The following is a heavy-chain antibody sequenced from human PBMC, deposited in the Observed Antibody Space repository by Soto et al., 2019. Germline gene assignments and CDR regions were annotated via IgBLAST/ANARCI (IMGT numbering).Heavy chain of an antibody. CDR2: IWYDGSNK. V-gene: IGHV3-33*01. D-gene: IGHD6-6*01. Sequence: GSLRLSCAASGFTFSSYGMHWVRQAPGKGLEWVAVIWYDGSNKYYADSVKGRFTISRDNSKNTLYLQMNSLRAEDTAVYYCASVGSSTGIDYWGQGTLVTVSS. CDR1: GFTFSSYG. J-gene: IGHJ4*02. CDR3: ASVGSSTGIDY.